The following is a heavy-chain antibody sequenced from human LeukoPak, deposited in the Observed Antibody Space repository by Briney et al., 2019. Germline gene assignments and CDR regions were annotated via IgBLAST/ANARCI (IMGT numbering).Heavy chain of an antibody. V-gene: IGHV3-66*03. J-gene: IGHJ5*02. Sequence: PPGGSLRLSCAGSGFSVSNYYMSWVRQAPGKGLEWVSLIRDSGETFYADSVKGRFTISRDNSKNTMYLQMNRLRVEDTAVYFCARDRAVTQDWVEFDPWGQGTLVTVSS. CDR3: ARDRAVTQDWVEFDP. CDR2: IRDSGET. CDR1: GFSVSNYY. D-gene: IGHD4-17*01.